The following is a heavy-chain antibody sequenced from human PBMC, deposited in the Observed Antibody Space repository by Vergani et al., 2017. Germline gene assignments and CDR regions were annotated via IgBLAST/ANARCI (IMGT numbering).Heavy chain of an antibody. J-gene: IGHJ6*02. Sequence: QVQILQSGGGVVQPGGSLRLSCTLSGFTLITYGIHWVRQALGKGLEWVSFIRYDGSSEYYGDSVKGRFTISRDKSQNTVNLQMNSLRTEDTAVYFCANSVIAGNVGVAYFGMDVWGRGTTVTVSS. CDR1: GFTLITYG. CDR3: ANSVIAGNVGVAYFGMDV. CDR2: IRYDGSSE. V-gene: IGHV3-30*02. D-gene: IGHD2/OR15-2a*01.